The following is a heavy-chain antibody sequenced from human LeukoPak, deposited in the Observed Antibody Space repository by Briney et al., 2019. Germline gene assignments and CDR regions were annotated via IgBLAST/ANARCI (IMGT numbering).Heavy chain of an antibody. CDR3: ARDRHVPGLYYYYMDV. J-gene: IGHJ6*03. Sequence: PGGSLRLSCAASGFTFSSYSMNWVRQAPGKGLEWVSYISSSSSTIYYADSVKGRFTISRDNAKNSLYLQMNSLRPEDTAVYFRARDRHVPGLYYYYMDVWGKGTTVTVSS. V-gene: IGHV3-48*01. D-gene: IGHD6-6*01. CDR2: ISSSSSTI. CDR1: GFTFSSYS.